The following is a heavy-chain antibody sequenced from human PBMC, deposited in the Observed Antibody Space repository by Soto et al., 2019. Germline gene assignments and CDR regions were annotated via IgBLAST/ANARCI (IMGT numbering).Heavy chain of an antibody. J-gene: IGHJ6*02. CDR1: GDSVSSNRAA. Sequence: PSQTLSLTCVISGDSVSSNRAAWNWKRQSPSRGLEWLGRTYYRSQWYNDYAVSVKGRIIINPDTSKNQFSLQLSSVTPEDTAVYYCARTVARDYYYKGVDVWGHGTTVTVSS. D-gene: IGHD6-19*01. CDR2: TYYRSQWYN. CDR3: ARTVARDYYYKGVDV. V-gene: IGHV6-1*01.